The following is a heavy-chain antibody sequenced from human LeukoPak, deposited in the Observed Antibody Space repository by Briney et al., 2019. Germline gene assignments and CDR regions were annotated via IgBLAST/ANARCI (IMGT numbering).Heavy chain of an antibody. D-gene: IGHD3-16*02. CDR2: IKSKTDGGTT. CDR1: GFTFSSYW. CDR3: AGEYYDYVWGSYRIDY. V-gene: IGHV3-15*01. Sequence: GGSLRLSCAASGFTFSSYWMHWVRQAPGKGLEWVGRIKSKTDGGTTDYAATVKGRFTISRDDSKNTLYLQMNSLKTEDTAVYYCAGEYYDYVWGSYRIDYWGQGTLVTVSS. J-gene: IGHJ4*02.